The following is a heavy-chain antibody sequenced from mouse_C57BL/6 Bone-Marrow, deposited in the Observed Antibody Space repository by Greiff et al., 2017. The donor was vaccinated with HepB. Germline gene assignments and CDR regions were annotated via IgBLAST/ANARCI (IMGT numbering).Heavy chain of an antibody. CDR1: GYTFTSYG. J-gene: IGHJ3*01. D-gene: IGHD1-1*01. V-gene: IGHV1-81*01. CDR2: IYPRSGNT. Sequence: QVHVKQSGAELARPGASVKLSCKASGYTFTSYGISWVKQRTGQGLEWIGEIYPRSGNTYYNEKFKGKATLTADKSSSTAYMELRSLTSEDSAVYFCADYGSSPWFAYWGQGTLVTVSA. CDR3: ADYGSSPWFAY.